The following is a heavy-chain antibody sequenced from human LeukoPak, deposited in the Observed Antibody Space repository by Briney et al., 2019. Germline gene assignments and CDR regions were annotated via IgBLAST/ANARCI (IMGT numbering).Heavy chain of an antibody. CDR1: GGSISSYY. CDR2: IYYSGST. V-gene: IGHV4-59*08. Sequence: PSETLSFTCTVSGGSISSYYWSWIRQPPGKGLEWIGYIYYSGSTNYNPSLKSRVTISVDTSKNQFSLKLSSVTAADTAVYYCARLNYYDSSGYYFLDYWGQGTLVTVSS. CDR3: ARLNYYDSSGYYFLDY. D-gene: IGHD3-22*01. J-gene: IGHJ4*02.